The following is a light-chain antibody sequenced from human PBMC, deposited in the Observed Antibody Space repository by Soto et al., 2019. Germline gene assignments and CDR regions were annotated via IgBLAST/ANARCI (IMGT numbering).Light chain of an antibody. J-gene: IGKJ1*01. CDR3: QHYNNWPPAA. CDR1: QSVSTY. V-gene: IGKV3-15*01. Sequence: EIVMTQSPATVSVSPGERVTLSCRTSQSVSTYLAWYQQRPGQAPRLLIYDASTRATGVPARFGGSGSGTEFTLTISSLQSEDFALYYCQHYNNWPPAAFGQGTKVDIK. CDR2: DAS.